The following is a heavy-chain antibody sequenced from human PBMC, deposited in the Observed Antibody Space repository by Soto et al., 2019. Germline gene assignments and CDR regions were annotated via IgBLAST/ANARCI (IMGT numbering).Heavy chain of an antibody. CDR1: GYSFTSYW. V-gene: IGHV5-51*01. CDR3: ARRVVVVPAAMVVGAFDI. J-gene: IGHJ3*02. CDR2: TYPGDSDT. Sequence: GESLKISCKGSGYSFTSYWIGWVRQMPGKGLEWMGITYPGDSDTRYSPSFQGQVTISADKSISTAYLQWSSLKASDTAMYYCARRVVVVPAAMVVGAFDIWGQGTMVTVSS. D-gene: IGHD2-2*01.